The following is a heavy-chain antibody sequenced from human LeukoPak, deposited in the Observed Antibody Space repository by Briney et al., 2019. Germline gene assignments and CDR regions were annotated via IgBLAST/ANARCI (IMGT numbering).Heavy chain of an antibody. D-gene: IGHD1-26*01. CDR3: ARAGAATFSDY. J-gene: IGHJ4*02. CDR1: GGSISNYY. CDR2: LSPTGFM. V-gene: IGHV4-4*07. Sequence: SGTLSLTCTVSGGSISNYYWSWTRQPAGKGLEYIGRLSPTGFMDTTPSLRSQLTMSLYTSKNQFSLTLTSVTAAETAIYYCARAGAATFSDYWGQGALVT.